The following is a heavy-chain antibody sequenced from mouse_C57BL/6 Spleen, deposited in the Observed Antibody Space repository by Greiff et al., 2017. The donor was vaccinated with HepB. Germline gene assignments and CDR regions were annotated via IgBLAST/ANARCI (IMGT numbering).Heavy chain of an antibody. Sequence: EADGGLVQPKGSLKLSCAASGFSFNTYAMNWVRQAPGKGLEWVARIRSKSNNYATYYADSVKDRFTISRDDSESMLYLQMNNLKTEDTAMYYCVRDGVTTGFAYWGQGTLVTVSA. V-gene: IGHV10-1*01. J-gene: IGHJ3*01. CDR3: VRDGVTTGFAY. D-gene: IGHD2-2*01. CDR1: GFSFNTYA. CDR2: IRSKSNNYAT.